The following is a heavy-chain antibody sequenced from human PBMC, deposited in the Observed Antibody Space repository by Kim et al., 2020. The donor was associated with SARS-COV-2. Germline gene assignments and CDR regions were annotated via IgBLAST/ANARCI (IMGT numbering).Heavy chain of an antibody. J-gene: IGHJ6*02. CDR1: GFTFSSYG. Sequence: GGSLRLSCAASGFTFSSYGMHWVRQAPGKGLEWVAVISYDGSNKYYADSVKGRFTISRDNSKNTLYLQMNSLRAEDTAVYYCAKDSDPVVPAAMDVWGQGTTVTVSS. CDR3: AKDSDPVVPAAMDV. V-gene: IGHV3-30*18. D-gene: IGHD2-2*01. CDR2: ISYDGSNK.